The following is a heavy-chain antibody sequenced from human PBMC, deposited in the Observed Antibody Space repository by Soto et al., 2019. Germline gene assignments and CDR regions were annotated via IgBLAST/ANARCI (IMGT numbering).Heavy chain of an antibody. V-gene: IGHV4-31*03. J-gene: IGHJ5*02. Sequence: SETLSLTCTVSGGSISSGGYYWSWIRQHPGKGLEWIGYIYYSGSTYYNPSPKSRVIISVDTSKNQFSLKLSSVTAADTAVYYCARAKKGIAAAENWFDPWGQGTLVTVSS. CDR3: ARAKKGIAAAENWFDP. CDR2: IYYSGST. D-gene: IGHD6-13*01. CDR1: GGSISSGGYY.